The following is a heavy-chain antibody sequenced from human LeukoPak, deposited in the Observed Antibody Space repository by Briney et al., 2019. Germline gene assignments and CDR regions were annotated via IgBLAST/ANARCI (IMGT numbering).Heavy chain of an antibody. V-gene: IGHV3-23*01. CDR1: GFTFRSHA. CDR2: IYENGGTT. D-gene: IGHD2-21*01. Sequence: GGSLRLSCVGSGFTFRSHAMSWVRQTPEKGLEFVSGIYENGGTTYYADSVKGRFSISRDNSKNTLYLQMDSLRGEDTAVYYCAKDFRIGYSAHFDYWGQGALVTVSS. CDR3: AKDFRIGYSAHFDY. J-gene: IGHJ4*02.